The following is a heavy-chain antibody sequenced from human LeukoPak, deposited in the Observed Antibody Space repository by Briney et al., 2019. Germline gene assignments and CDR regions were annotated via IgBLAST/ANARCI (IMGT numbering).Heavy chain of an antibody. CDR1: GFTFSSYA. Sequence: PGGSLRPSCAASGFTFSSYAMSWVRQAPGKGLEWVSAISGSGGSTYYADSVKGRFTISRDNSKNTLYLQMNSLRAEDTAVYYCAKSPTRLLYYFDYWGQGTLVTVSS. CDR2: ISGSGGST. D-gene: IGHD2-15*01. CDR3: AKSPTRLLYYFDY. J-gene: IGHJ4*02. V-gene: IGHV3-23*01.